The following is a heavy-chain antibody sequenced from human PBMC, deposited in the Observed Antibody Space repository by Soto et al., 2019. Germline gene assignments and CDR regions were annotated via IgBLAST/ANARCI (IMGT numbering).Heavy chain of an antibody. J-gene: IGHJ3*02. V-gene: IGHV3-74*01. Sequence: EVQLVESGGGLVQPGGSLRLSCAASGFAFSNYWMHWVRQDPGKGLVWVSRINNDGTSTNYADSVKGRFTVSRDNAKNTLYLQMNSLRAEDMAVYYCASLPKPDAFDIWGQGAMVTVSS. CDR3: ASLPKPDAFDI. CDR2: INNDGTST. CDR1: GFAFSNYW.